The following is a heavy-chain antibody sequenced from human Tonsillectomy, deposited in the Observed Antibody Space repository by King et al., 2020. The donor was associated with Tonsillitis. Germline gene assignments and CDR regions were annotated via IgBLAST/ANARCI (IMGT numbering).Heavy chain of an antibody. J-gene: IGHJ4*02. CDR3: VRTSGDSSGYYLVVNPFDY. Sequence: VQLVESGGGVVQPGRSLRLSCAASGFTFSSYGMHWVRQAPGKGLELVAVISYDGTNKYYADSVKGRFTISRDNSKNTLYLQMNSLRAEDTAVYYCVRTSGDSSGYYLVVNPFDYWGQGTLVTVSS. D-gene: IGHD3-22*01. V-gene: IGHV3-30*03. CDR2: ISYDGTNK. CDR1: GFTFSSYG.